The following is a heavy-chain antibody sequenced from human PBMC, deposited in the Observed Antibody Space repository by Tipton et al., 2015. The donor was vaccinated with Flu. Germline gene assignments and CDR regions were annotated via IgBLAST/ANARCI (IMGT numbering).Heavy chain of an antibody. J-gene: IGHJ3*02. CDR1: GYDFTSAW. CDR3: ARRSALDAFGI. Sequence: VQLVQSGAEVKKPGESQTISCQGSGYDFTSAWIAWVRLTPGKGLEWIGTIYPGDSDTTYNPSFEGQVTISAAKFISTAYLQWSSLRTSDSAIYFCARRSALDAFGIWGQGTVLAASP. CDR2: IYPGDSDT. V-gene: IGHV5-51*03. D-gene: IGHD3-3*02.